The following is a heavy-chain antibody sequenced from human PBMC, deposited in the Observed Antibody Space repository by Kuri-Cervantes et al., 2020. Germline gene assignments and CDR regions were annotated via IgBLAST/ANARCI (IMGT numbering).Heavy chain of an antibody. Sequence: GGSLRLSCAASGFTFSSYWMHWVRQAPGKGLVWVSLISASTTYIYYADSVRGRFTISRDNAKNSLYLHMNSQRAEDTAVYYCARLKHYYDSSGYYYYYGMDVWGQGTTVTVSS. CDR2: ISASTTYI. CDR3: ARLKHYYDSSGYYYYYGMDV. D-gene: IGHD3-22*01. J-gene: IGHJ6*02. V-gene: IGHV3-21*01. CDR1: GFTFSSYW.